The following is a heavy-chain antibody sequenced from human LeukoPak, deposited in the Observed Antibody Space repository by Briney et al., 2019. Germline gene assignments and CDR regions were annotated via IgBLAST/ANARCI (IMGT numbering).Heavy chain of an antibody. CDR1: GGTFSSYA. CDR3: ASLYCSSTSCYFMDARTTTSDAFDI. V-gene: IGHV1-69*13. Sequence: SVKVSCKASGGTFSSYAISWVRQAPGQGLERMGGIIPIFGTANYALKFQGRVTITADESTSTAYMELSSLRSEDTAVYYCASLYCSSTSCYFMDARTTTSDAFDIWGQGTMVTVSS. J-gene: IGHJ3*02. D-gene: IGHD2-2*01. CDR2: IIPIFGTA.